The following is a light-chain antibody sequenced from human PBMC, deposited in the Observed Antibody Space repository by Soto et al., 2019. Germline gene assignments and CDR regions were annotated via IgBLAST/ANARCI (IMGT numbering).Light chain of an antibody. CDR2: YTS. CDR3: QQSSSWPLT. CDR1: ESVSNY. Sequence: EIVLTQSPVTLSVSPGERATLSCRADESVSNYLIWYQQKPGLPPRLLIYYTSTRATGIPARFSGSGSGTDYTLTISSLEPEDFAVYYCQQSSSWPLTFGGGTKVEIK. V-gene: IGKV3-11*01. J-gene: IGKJ4*01.